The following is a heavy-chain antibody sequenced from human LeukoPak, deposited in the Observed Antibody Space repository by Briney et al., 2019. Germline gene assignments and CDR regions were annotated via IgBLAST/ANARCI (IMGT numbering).Heavy chain of an antibody. Sequence: SETLSLTCTVPGGSISSGGYYWSWIRQHPGKGLEWIGYIYYSGSTYYNPSLKSRVTISVDTSKNQFSLKLSSVTAADTAVYYCARGSGSSSSDYWGQGTLVTVSS. J-gene: IGHJ4*02. CDR2: IYYSGST. CDR3: ARGSGSSSSDY. V-gene: IGHV4-31*03. D-gene: IGHD6-6*01. CDR1: GGSISSGGYY.